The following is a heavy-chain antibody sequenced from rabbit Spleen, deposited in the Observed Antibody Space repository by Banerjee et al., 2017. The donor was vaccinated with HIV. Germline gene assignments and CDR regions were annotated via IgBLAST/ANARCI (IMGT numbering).Heavy chain of an antibody. Sequence: QEQLEESGGGLVKPEGSLTLTCKASGVSFNDKDVMCWVRQAPGKGLEWITCINMVTGKSVYASWAKGRFTCSKTSSTTVTLQLNSLTAADTATYFCARDTGSSFSSYGMDLWGQGTLVTVS. V-gene: IGHV1S45*01. D-gene: IGHD8-1*01. CDR2: INMVTGKS. CDR1: GVSFNDKDV. CDR3: ARDTGSSFSSYGMDL. J-gene: IGHJ6*01.